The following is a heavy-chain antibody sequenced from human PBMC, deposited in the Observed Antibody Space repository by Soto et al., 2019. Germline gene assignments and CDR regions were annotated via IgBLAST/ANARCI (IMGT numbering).Heavy chain of an antibody. CDR3: ARDQRAQWLVSRAEYFQH. CDR2: ISSSSSTI. Sequence: GSLRLSCAASGFTFSSYSMNWVRQAPGKGLEWVSYISSSSSTIYYADSVKGRFTISRDNAKNSLYLQMNSLRAEDTAVYYCARDQRAQWLVSRAEYFQHWGQGTLVTVSS. J-gene: IGHJ1*01. D-gene: IGHD6-19*01. V-gene: IGHV3-48*01. CDR1: GFTFSSYS.